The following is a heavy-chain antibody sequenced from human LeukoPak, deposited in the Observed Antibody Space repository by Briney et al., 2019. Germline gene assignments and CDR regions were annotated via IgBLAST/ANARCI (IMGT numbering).Heavy chain of an antibody. CDR1: GFTFSSYA. CDR3: ARDETGGYFEN. V-gene: IGHV3-7*01. J-gene: IGHJ4*02. Sequence: GGSLRLSCAASGFTFSSYAMHWVRQAPGKGLEWVANINLDGSKKYYVDSVKGRFTISRDNAQNSLYLQMNSLRVEDTAVYYCARDETGGYFENWGQGTLVTVSS. CDR2: INLDGSKK. D-gene: IGHD3-10*01.